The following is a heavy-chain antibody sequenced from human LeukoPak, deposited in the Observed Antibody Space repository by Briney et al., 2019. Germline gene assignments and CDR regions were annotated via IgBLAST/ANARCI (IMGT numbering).Heavy chain of an antibody. D-gene: IGHD6-19*01. J-gene: IGHJ4*02. CDR2: ISGSGGST. CDR1: GFTFSSYA. V-gene: IGHV3-23*01. CDR3: AKDLRGIAVAGTLIDY. Sequence: QPGGSLRLSCAASGFTFSSYAMSWVRQAPGKGLEWVSAISGSGGSTYYADSVKGRFTISRDNSKNTLYLQMNSLRAEDTAVYYCAKDLRGIAVAGTLIDYWGQGTLVTVSS.